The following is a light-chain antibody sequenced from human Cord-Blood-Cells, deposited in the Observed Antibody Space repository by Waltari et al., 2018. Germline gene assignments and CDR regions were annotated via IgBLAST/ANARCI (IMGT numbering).Light chain of an antibody. J-gene: IGKJ3*01. Sequence: DIQMTQSPSSLSASVGDRVTITCRASQSNSSYLNRYQQKPGKAPKLLIYAASSLQSGVPSMFSGSGSGTDFTLTISILQPKDFATDFCQQSYSTPFTFGPGTKVDIK. CDR2: AAS. CDR1: QSNSSY. V-gene: IGKV1-39*01. CDR3: QQSYSTPFT.